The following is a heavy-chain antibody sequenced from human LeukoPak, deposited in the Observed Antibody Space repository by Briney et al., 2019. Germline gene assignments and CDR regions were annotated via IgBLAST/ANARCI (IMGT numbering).Heavy chain of an antibody. D-gene: IGHD1-14*01. CDR3: ARSNQADDY. CDR2: INSGGSRT. Sequence: GGSLRLSCAASGFTFSDYWMHWVRQVPGKGLVCGSRINSGGSRTTYADSVKGRFTISRDNAKNTLNLQMDSLRAEDTGVYYCARSNQADDYWGQGTLVTVSS. V-gene: IGHV3-74*01. CDR1: GFTFSDYW. J-gene: IGHJ4*02.